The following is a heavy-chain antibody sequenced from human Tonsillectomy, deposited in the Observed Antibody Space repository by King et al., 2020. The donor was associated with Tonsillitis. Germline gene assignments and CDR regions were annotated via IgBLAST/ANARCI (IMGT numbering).Heavy chain of an antibody. CDR3: ASDPRGSPRNTFDI. V-gene: IGHV4-34*11. D-gene: IGHD5-12*01. CDR1: GGSFSGYY. J-gene: IGHJ3*02. CDR2: IYYSGTV. Sequence: VQLQQWGAGLLKPSETLSLTCAVYGGSFSGYYWSWIRQPTGKGLEWIGNIYYSGTVNYNPSLKTRLTISVDMSKNQFSLKLNSRTAADTTVYYCASDPRGSPRNTFDIWGLGTMVTVSS.